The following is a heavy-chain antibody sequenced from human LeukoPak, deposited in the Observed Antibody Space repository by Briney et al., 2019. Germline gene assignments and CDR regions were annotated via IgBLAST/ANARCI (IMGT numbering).Heavy chain of an antibody. V-gene: IGHV4-61*02. Sequence: PSETLPLTCTVSGGSISSGSYYWSWIRQPAGKGPEWIGRVYTSGSTNYNPSLKSRVTISVDTSKNQFSLKLSSVTAADTAVYYCARDHYDILTGYHSFDYWGQGTLVTVSS. CDR3: ARDHYDILTGYHSFDY. CDR1: GGSISSGSYY. J-gene: IGHJ4*02. CDR2: VYTSGST. D-gene: IGHD3-9*01.